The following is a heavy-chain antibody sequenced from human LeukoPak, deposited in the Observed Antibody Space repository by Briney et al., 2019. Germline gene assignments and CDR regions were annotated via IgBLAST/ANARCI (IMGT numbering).Heavy chain of an antibody. D-gene: IGHD1-7*01. Sequence: PSETLSLTCSVSGGSIGTNYWSWIRQVPGKGLEWIGYSSYSGSSNYNPPLKSRVTISVDTSKNQFSLKLSSVTAADTAVYYCASPITGTTRRGFDAFDIWGQGTMVTVSS. V-gene: IGHV4-59*12. J-gene: IGHJ3*02. CDR1: GGSIGTNY. CDR2: SSYSGSS. CDR3: ASPITGTTRRGFDAFDI.